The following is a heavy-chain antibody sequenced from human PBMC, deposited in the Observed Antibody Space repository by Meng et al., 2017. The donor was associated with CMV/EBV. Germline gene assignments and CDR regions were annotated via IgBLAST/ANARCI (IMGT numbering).Heavy chain of an antibody. Sequence: QGHLQESGPGLVKPSDALSLTCTVSGGSISSYYWSWIRQPAGKGLEWIGRIYTSGSTNYNPSLKSRVTMSVDTSKNQFSLKLSSVTAADMAVYYCARVLRWNGVIDYWGQGTLVTVSS. CDR1: GGSISSYY. CDR3: ARVLRWNGVIDY. D-gene: IGHD4-23*01. V-gene: IGHV4-4*07. CDR2: IYTSGST. J-gene: IGHJ4*02.